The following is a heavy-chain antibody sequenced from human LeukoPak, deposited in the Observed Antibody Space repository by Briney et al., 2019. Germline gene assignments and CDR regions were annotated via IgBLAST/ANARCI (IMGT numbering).Heavy chain of an antibody. D-gene: IGHD3-3*01. CDR1: GGSISSGGYY. CDR3: ARFGDFWSGYPIVDY. V-gene: IGHV4-30-2*01. CDR2: IYHSGST. Sequence: SETLSLTCTVSGGSISSGGYYWSWIRQPPGKGLEWIGYIYHSGSTYYNPSLKSRVTISVDRSKNLFSLKLSSVTAADTAVYYCARFGDFWSGYPIVDYWGQGTLVTVSS. J-gene: IGHJ4*02.